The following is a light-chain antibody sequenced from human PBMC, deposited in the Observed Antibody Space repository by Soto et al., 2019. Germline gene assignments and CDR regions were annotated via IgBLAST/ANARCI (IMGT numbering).Light chain of an antibody. CDR1: QSVSNNY. V-gene: IGKV3-20*01. CDR2: GSS. CDR3: QQYGSSPPYT. J-gene: IGKJ2*01. Sequence: EVVLTQSPGTLSLSPGERATLSCRASQSVSNNYLAWYQQKPGQAPRLLIFGSSDRATGIPDRFSGSGSGTYFTLTISGLEPEDFAVYYCQQYGSSPPYTFGQGTKLEIK.